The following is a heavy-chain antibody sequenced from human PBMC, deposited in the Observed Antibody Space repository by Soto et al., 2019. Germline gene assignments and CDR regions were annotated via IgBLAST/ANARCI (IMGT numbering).Heavy chain of an antibody. J-gene: IGHJ6*02. Sequence: EVQLVESGGGLVKPGGSLRLSCAASGFTFSNAWMNWVRQAPGKGLEWVGRIKSKTDGGTTDYAAPVKGRFTISRDDSKNTLYLQMNSLKTEDTAVYYCXXXXXXRWWEHQTYGMDVWGQGTTVTVSS. CDR1: GFTFSNAW. V-gene: IGHV3-15*07. CDR3: XXXXXXRWWEHQTYGMDV. D-gene: IGHD2-15*01. CDR2: IKSKTDGGTT.